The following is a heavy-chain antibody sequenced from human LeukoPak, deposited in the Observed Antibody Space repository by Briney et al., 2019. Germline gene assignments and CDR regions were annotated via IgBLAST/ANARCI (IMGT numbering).Heavy chain of an antibody. CDR3: ASRCSSTSCLRMDV. CDR2: INPNSGGT. J-gene: IGHJ6*03. CDR1: GYTFTGYY. V-gene: IGHV1-2*02. Sequence: GASVKVSCKASGYTFTGYYMHWVRQAPGQGLEWMGWINPNSGGTNYAQKFQGRVTMTRDTSISTAYMELSRLRSDDTAVYYCASRCSSTSCLRMDVWGKGTTVTVSS. D-gene: IGHD2-2*01.